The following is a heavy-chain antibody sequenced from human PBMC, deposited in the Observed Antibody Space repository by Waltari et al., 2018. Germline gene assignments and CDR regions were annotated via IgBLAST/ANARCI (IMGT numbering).Heavy chain of an antibody. CDR2: IYYSGST. Sequence: QVQLQESGPGLVKPSQTLSLTCTVSGGSISSGDYYWSWIRQPPGKGLEWIGYIYYSGSTHDNPSRKSRVTISVDTSKNQFSLKLSSVTAADTAVYYCARAGVTIFGVVIGGYGMDVWGQGTTVTVSS. CDR1: GGSISSGDYY. J-gene: IGHJ6*02. D-gene: IGHD3-3*01. CDR3: ARAGVTIFGVVIGGYGMDV. V-gene: IGHV4-30-4*08.